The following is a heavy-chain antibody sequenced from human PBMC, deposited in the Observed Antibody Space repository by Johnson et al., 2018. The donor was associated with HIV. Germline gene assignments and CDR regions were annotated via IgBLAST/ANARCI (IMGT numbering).Heavy chain of an antibody. Sequence: VQLVESGGGVVRPGGSLRLSCATSGFTFDDYGMSWVRQAPGKGLEWVANIKQDGSEKYYVDSVKGRFTISRDNSKNTLYLQMNSLRADDTAVYYCAKDLRVFDWFNAYDAFDIWGQGTMVTVSS. CDR1: GFTFDDYG. D-gene: IGHD3-9*01. CDR3: AKDLRVFDWFNAYDAFDI. CDR2: IKQDGSEK. V-gene: IGHV3-7*01. J-gene: IGHJ3*02.